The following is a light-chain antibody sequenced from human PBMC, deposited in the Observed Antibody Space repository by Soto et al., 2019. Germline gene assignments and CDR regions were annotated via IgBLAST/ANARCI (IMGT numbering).Light chain of an antibody. CDR3: QQYLTSPTWP. CDR2: GAS. Sequence: EIVLTQSPGTLSLSPGEKATLSCRASQSVSNNYFAWYQQKPGQAPRLLIYGASSRATGIPDRFSGSGSGTDFTLTISRLETEDFALYCCQQYLTSPTWPFGQGTKVEI. CDR1: QSVSNNY. J-gene: IGKJ1*01. V-gene: IGKV3-20*01.